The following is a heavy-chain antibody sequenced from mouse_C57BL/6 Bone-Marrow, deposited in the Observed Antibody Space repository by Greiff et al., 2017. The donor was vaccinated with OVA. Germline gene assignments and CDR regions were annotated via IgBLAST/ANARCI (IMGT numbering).Heavy chain of an antibody. J-gene: IGHJ3*01. V-gene: IGHV5-6*01. Sequence: EVKLMESGGDLVKPGGSLKLSCAASGFTFSSYGMSWVRQTPDKRLEWVATISSGGSYTYYPDSVKGRFTISRDNAKNTLYLQMSSLKSEDTAMYYCASAYYSNYVAYWGQGTLVTVSA. CDR2: ISSGGSYT. CDR3: ASAYYSNYVAY. CDR1: GFTFSSYG. D-gene: IGHD2-5*01.